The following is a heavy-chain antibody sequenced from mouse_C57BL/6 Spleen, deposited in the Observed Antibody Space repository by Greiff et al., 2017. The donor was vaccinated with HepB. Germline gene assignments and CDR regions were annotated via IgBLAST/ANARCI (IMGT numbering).Heavy chain of an antibody. Sequence: EVQLVESGPGLVKPSQSLSLTCSVTGYSITSGYYWNWIRQFPGNKLEWMGYISYDGSNNYNPSLKNRISITRDTSKNQFFLKLNSVTTEDTATYYCARDRNGYYVDYWGQGTTLTVSS. CDR1: GYSITSGYY. CDR3: ARDRNGYYVDY. J-gene: IGHJ2*01. CDR2: ISYDGSN. D-gene: IGHD2-2*01. V-gene: IGHV3-6*01.